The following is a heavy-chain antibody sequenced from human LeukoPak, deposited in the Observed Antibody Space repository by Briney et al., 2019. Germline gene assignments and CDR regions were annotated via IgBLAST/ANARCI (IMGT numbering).Heavy chain of an antibody. CDR2: IGFAVDT. J-gene: IGHJ6*02. CDR3: AGDRRDAYNYYYYGMDV. Sequence: GGSLRLSCVASGFTLSSYDIHWVRQATGEGRGWVSGIGFAVDTSYADCVKGRFTFTRENGGKSLYLQINSLRAGDTAVYFWAGDRRDAYNYYYYGMDVWGQGTTVTVSS. V-gene: IGHV3-13*01. CDR1: GFTLSSYD. D-gene: IGHD5-24*01.